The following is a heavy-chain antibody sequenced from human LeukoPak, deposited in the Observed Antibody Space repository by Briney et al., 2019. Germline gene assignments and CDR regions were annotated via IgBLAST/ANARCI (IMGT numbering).Heavy chain of an antibody. D-gene: IGHD6-19*01. J-gene: IGHJ3*02. Sequence: GGSLRLSCAASGFTFSASPMHWVRQASGRGLEWVGRIRDKANSYATAYAASVKGRFTISRDDSKNTAYLQMNSLKTEDTAVYYCTRLAVAGAPDAFDIWGQGTMVTVSS. CDR2: IRDKANSYAT. CDR1: GFTFSASP. V-gene: IGHV3-73*01. CDR3: TRLAVAGAPDAFDI.